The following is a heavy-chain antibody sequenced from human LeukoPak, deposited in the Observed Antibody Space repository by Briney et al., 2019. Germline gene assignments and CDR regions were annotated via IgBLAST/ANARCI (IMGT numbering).Heavy chain of an antibody. CDR2: INPSGGST. CDR3: ARGPPGKSTSCCNWFDP. Sequence: ASVTVSCKASGYTFTSYYMHWVRQAPGQGLEWMGIINPSGGSTSYAQKFQGRVTMTRDTSTSTVYMELSSLRSEDTAVYYCARGPPGKSTSCCNWFDPWGQGTLVTVSP. D-gene: IGHD2-2*01. J-gene: IGHJ5*02. V-gene: IGHV1-46*01. CDR1: GYTFTSYY.